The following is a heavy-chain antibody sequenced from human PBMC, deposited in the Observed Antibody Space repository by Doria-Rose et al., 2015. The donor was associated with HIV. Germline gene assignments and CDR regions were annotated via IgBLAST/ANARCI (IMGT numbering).Heavy chain of an antibody. Sequence: QVQLVQSGPVLVKPTETLTPTCTVSGVSLSSPGMGVSWIRQPPRKALEWLANIFSYDERSYKTSLQSRLTIARCTSKSQVVLTMTDMDPVDTATYYCARIKSSRWYHKYYFDFWGQGTLVIVSA. CDR3: ARIKSSRWYHKYYFDF. CDR1: GVSLSSPGMG. D-gene: IGHD6-13*01. J-gene: IGHJ4*02. V-gene: IGHV2-26*01. CDR2: IFSYDER.